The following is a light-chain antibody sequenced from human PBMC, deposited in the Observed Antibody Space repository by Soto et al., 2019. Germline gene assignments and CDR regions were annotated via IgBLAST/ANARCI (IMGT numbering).Light chain of an antibody. CDR3: QQSYSTPPWT. CDR1: QSINSY. CDR2: AAS. V-gene: IGKV1-39*01. J-gene: IGKJ1*01. Sequence: DIQMTQSPSSLSASVGDRVTITCRASQSINSYLNWYQQKPGKAPKLLIYAASSLQSGVPSRFSGSGSGTDFTLTISSLQPEDFATYYCQQSYSTPPWTCGQGTKVEIK.